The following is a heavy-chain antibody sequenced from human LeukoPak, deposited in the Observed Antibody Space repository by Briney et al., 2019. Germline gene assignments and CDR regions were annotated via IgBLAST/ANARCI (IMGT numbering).Heavy chain of an antibody. CDR3: ARHYHYDAKASFDY. CDR2: ISYSGST. D-gene: IGHD3-22*01. CDR1: GGSINSSDYY. V-gene: IGHV4-39*01. J-gene: IGHJ4*02. Sequence: LETLSLTCTVSGGSINSSDYYWRWIRQPPEKGLEWIGTISYSGSTYYNPSPKSRVTVSVDTSKSQFSLTLRSVTAADTAVYYCARHYHYDAKASFDYWGQGALVTVSS.